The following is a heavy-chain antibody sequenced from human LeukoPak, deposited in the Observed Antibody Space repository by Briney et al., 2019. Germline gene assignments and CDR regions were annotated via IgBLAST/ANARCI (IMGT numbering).Heavy chain of an antibody. CDR1: GFTFDSFG. Sequence: GGSLRLSCAASGFTFDSFGMHWVRQVPGKGLEWVIIIWYDGSNKYYADSVQGRFTISRDNSKNTVYLQMNGLRAEDTAVYFCARGFKAYYDNSGYYYYFDYWGQGTLVTVSS. D-gene: IGHD3-22*01. J-gene: IGHJ4*02. V-gene: IGHV3-33*01. CDR2: IWYDGSNK. CDR3: ARGFKAYYDNSGYYYYFDY.